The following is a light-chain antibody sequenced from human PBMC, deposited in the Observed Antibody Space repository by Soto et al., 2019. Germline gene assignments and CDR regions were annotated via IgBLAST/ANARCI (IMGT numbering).Light chain of an antibody. V-gene: IGLV4-69*01. CDR3: QTWGTGIHVV. CDR2: LNSDGSH. J-gene: IGLJ2*01. CDR1: SGHSSYA. Sequence: QPVLTQSPSASASLGASVKLTCTLSSGHSSYAIAWHQQQPAKGPRFLMKLNSDGSHSQGDGIPDRFSGSSSGSERYLTTSSLQSADEADYYCQTWGTGIHVVFGGGTKVTVL.